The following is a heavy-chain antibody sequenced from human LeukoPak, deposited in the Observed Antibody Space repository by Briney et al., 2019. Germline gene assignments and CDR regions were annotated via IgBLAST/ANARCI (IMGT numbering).Heavy chain of an antibody. D-gene: IGHD6-19*01. V-gene: IGHV3-23*01. CDR2: ISGSGGST. Sequence: PGGSLRLSCAASGFTFSSYAMSWVRQAAGKGLEWVSAISGSGGSTYYADSVKGRFTISRDNSKNTLYLQMNSLRAEDTAVYYCAKESTAQWLVLSFDYWGQGTLVTVSS. J-gene: IGHJ4*02. CDR3: AKESTAQWLVLSFDY. CDR1: GFTFSSYA.